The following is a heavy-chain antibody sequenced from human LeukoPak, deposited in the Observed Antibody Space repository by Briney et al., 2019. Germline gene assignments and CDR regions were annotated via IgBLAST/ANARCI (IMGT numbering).Heavy chain of an antibody. CDR2: ISWNSGSI. CDR3: ARAGQEWFGELGFDQ. V-gene: IGHV3-9*01. CDR1: GFTFDDYA. D-gene: IGHD3-10*01. J-gene: IGHJ4*02. Sequence: PGGSLRLSCAASGFTFDDYAMHWVRQAPGKGLEWVSGISWNSGSIGYADSVKGRFTISRDNAKNSLYLQTNSLRAEDTAVYYCARAGQEWFGELGFDQWGQGTLVTVSS.